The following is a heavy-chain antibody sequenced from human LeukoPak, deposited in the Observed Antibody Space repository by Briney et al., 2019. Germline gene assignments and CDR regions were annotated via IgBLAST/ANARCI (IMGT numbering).Heavy chain of an antibody. CDR2: INAGNGNT. J-gene: IGHJ6*02. CDR1: GYTFTSYA. Sequence: ASVKVSCKTSGYTFTSYAMHWVRQAPGQRLEWMGWINAGNGNTKYSQKFQGRVTITRDTSASTAYMELSSLRSEDTAVYYCARFNWDILHYYYGMDVWGQGTTVTVSS. CDR3: ARFNWDILHYYYGMDV. D-gene: IGHD2-15*01. V-gene: IGHV1-3*01.